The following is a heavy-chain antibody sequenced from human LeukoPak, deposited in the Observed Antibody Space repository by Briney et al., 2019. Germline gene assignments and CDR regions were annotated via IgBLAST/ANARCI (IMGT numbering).Heavy chain of an antibody. D-gene: IGHD5-12*01. V-gene: IGHV4-61*08. J-gene: IGHJ5*02. CDR3: ASYSGYDRTADLNWFDP. CDR1: GGSISSGGYY. CDR2: IYYSGST. Sequence: PSETLSLTCTVSGGSISSGGYYWSWIRQPPGKGLEWIGYIYYSGSTNYNPSLKSRVTISVDTSKNQFSLKLSSVTAADTAVYYCASYSGYDRTADLNWFDPWGQGTLVTVSS.